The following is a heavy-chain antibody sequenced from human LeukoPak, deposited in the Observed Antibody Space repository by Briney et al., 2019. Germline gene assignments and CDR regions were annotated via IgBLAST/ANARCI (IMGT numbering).Heavy chain of an antibody. CDR3: ARDPATIVIGILDY. Sequence: GGSLRLSCAVSGFTFSGFWMSWSRQAPGKGLEWVASINSDGTDKYYADSVKGRFTISRDNAKNSLYLQMSSLRAEDTAVYYCARDPATIVIGILDYWGQGALVTVSS. CDR1: GFTFSGFW. D-gene: IGHD2-15*01. J-gene: IGHJ4*02. V-gene: IGHV3-7*01. CDR2: INSDGTDK.